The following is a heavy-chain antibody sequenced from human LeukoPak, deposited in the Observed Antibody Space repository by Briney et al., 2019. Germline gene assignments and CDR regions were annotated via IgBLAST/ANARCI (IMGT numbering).Heavy chain of an antibody. V-gene: IGHV4-4*07. D-gene: IGHD2-21*01. Sequence: SETLSLTCTVSGGSISSYYWSWIRQLAGKGLEWIGRIYTSGSTNCNPSLKSRVTMSVDTSKNQFSLKLSSVTAADTAVYYCARDVSFDWGGDYYYYGMDVWGQGTTVTVSS. CDR3: ARDVSFDWGGDYYYYGMDV. CDR1: GGSISSYY. CDR2: IYTSGST. J-gene: IGHJ6*02.